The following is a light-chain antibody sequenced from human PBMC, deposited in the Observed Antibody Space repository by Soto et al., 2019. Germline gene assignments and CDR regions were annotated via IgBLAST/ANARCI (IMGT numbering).Light chain of an antibody. CDR1: QSLISSY. CDR3: QHYGSSVVT. J-gene: IGKJ3*01. CDR2: GAS. Sequence: ELVLTQSPGTLSLSPGEGASLSCRASQSLISSYIAWYQQKPGQAPRLLIFGASSRATGFPDRFSGSGSGTDFPLPISRLEPEDFAVYYCQHYGSSVVTIGPGTNVDIK. V-gene: IGKV3-20*01.